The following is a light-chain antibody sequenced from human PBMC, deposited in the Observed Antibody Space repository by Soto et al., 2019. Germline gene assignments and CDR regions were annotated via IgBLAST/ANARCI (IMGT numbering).Light chain of an antibody. V-gene: IGLV3-9*01. CDR2: RDS. Sequence: SYELTQPLSVSVALGQTARITCGENNIGSKNVHWYQQKPGQAPVLVIYRDSNRPSGIPERFSGSNSGNTATLTVSRAQAGDEADYYCQVWDSSTVVFGGGTKLTV. J-gene: IGLJ2*01. CDR3: QVWDSSTVV. CDR1: NIGSKN.